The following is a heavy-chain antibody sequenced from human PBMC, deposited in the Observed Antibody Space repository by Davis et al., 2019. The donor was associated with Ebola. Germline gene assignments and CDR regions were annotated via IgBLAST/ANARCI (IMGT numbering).Heavy chain of an antibody. CDR2: ISPLSGNT. CDR3: ARTSIVGTTTTASDI. V-gene: IGHV1-18*01. J-gene: IGHJ3*02. D-gene: IGHD1-26*01. Sequence: ASVKVSCKASGYTFSHYGINWVRQAPGQGLEWMGWISPLSGNTNYALKFRDRFTMTTDTSTGTAYMELRSLRSDDTAVYFCARTSIVGTTTTASDIWGQGTMVTVSS. CDR1: GYTFSHYG.